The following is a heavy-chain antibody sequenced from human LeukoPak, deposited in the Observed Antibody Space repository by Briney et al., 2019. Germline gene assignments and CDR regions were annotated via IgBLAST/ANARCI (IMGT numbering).Heavy chain of an antibody. CDR3: ARTCYEAAYCGGDWISRDY. CDR2: IYYSGST. CDR1: SGSISSSSYY. Sequence: SETLSLTCTVSSGSISSSSYYWGWIRQPPGKGLEWIGSIYYSGSTYYNPSLKSRDTISVDTSKNQFSLKLSSVTAADTAVYYCARTCYEAAYCGGDWISRDYWGQGTLVTVSS. D-gene: IGHD2-21*02. J-gene: IGHJ4*02. V-gene: IGHV4-39*07.